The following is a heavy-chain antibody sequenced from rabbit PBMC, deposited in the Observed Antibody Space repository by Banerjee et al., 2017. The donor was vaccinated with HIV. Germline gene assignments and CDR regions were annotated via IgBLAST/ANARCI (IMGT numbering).Heavy chain of an antibody. CDR2: IWTNSGGT. CDR1: GFSISNAYW. CDR3: VRESGHSSFNL. D-gene: IGHD1-1*01. J-gene: IGHJ4*01. V-gene: IGHV1S43*01. Sequence: QEQLEESGGDLVKPEGSLTLTCTVSGFSISNAYWICWVRQAPGKGLEWIACIWTNSGGTWYASWVNGRFTISRSTSLNTVTLQMTSLTAADTATYFCVRESGHSSFNLWGPGTLVTVS.